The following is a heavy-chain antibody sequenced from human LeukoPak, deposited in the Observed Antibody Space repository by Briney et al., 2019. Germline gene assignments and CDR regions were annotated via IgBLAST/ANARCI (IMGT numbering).Heavy chain of an antibody. J-gene: IGHJ6*03. CDR3: ARVLSSYYYYYMDV. CDR1: GGSISSGSYY. D-gene: IGHD6-19*01. Sequence: SETLSLTCTVSGGSISSGSYYWSWIRQPAGKGLEWIGRIYTSGSTNYNPSLKSRVTISVDTSKNQFSLKLSSVTAADTAVYYCARVLSSYYYYYMDVWGKGTTVTVTS. CDR2: IYTSGST. V-gene: IGHV4-61*02.